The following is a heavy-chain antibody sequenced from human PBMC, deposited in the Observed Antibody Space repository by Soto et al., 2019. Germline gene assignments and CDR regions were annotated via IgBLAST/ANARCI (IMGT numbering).Heavy chain of an antibody. CDR3: AKDPRKYYYYYTMDL. V-gene: IGHV3-30*18. CDR1: GFTFSSYG. J-gene: IGHJ6*02. CDR2: ISYDGSNT. Sequence: GGCLRLSCPASGFTFSSYGKHSVRQAPGKGLEWVAVISYDGSNTYYGDTVKGRFTISRDNSKNTLSLQMNILRAEDTAVYYCAKDPRKYYYYYTMDLWGQGT.